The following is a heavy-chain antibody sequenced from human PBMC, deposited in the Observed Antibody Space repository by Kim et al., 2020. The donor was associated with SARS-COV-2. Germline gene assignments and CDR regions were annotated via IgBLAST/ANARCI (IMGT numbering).Heavy chain of an antibody. CDR1: GGSISSSSYY. CDR2: IYYSGST. Sequence: SETLSLTCTVSGGSISSSSYYWGWIRQPPGKGLEWIGSIYYSGSTYYNPSLKSRVTISVDTSKNQFSLKLSSVTAADTAVYYCARHRNNWNDKVDYWGQGTLVTVSS. CDR3: ARHRNNWNDKVDY. D-gene: IGHD1-1*01. J-gene: IGHJ4*02. V-gene: IGHV4-39*01.